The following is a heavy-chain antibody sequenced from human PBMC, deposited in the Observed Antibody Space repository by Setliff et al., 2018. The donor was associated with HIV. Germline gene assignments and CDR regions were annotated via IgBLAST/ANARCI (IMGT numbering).Heavy chain of an antibody. CDR1: GGSINRSNYY. D-gene: IGHD2-21*02. CDR3: ARLSGDYYYFDY. CDR2: IDHSGST. Sequence: SETLSLTCTVPGGSINRSNYYWGWIRQPPGKGLEWIGEIDHSGSTKYHASLKSRVTISIDTSKNQISLKLSSVTAADTAVYYCARLSGDYYYFDYWGQGTLVTVSS. V-gene: IGHV4-39*07. J-gene: IGHJ4*02.